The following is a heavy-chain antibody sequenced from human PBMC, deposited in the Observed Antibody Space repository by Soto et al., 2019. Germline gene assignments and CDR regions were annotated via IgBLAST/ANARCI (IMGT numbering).Heavy chain of an antibody. D-gene: IGHD2-2*01. CDR3: VKDTLGGMTPVFMPGPD. V-gene: IGHV3-30*18. J-gene: IGHJ4*02. CDR1: GLTFSTYG. CDR2: ISNDVRNI. Sequence: VQLVESGGGVVQPGRSLRLSCAASGLTFSTYGFHWVRQAPGKGLEWVAVISNDVRNIHYAESVEGRFTISRDNSKHTLYLHMNSLRPNDTAVYYCVKDTLGGMTPVFMPGPDWGQGTLVTVSS.